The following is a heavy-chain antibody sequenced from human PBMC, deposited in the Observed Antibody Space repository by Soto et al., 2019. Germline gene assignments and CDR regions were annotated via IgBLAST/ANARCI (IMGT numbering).Heavy chain of an antibody. D-gene: IGHD3-10*01. V-gene: IGHV3-53*01. CDR3: AKLGPYGSESYSFRYNWIDP. CDR2: IYSGGAT. J-gene: IGHJ5*02. Sequence: GRSLRLSCAASGFSVSSSHMIWVRQAPGKGLGWVSVIYSGGATYYAVSVKGRFTISRDRSKNTVYLQMDGLRTEDTAVYHCAKLGPYGSESYSFRYNWIDPWGQGTLVTVSS. CDR1: GFSVSSSH.